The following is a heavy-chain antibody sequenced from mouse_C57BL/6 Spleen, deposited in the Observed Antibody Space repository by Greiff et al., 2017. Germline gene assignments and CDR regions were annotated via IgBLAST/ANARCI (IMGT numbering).Heavy chain of an antibody. D-gene: IGHD2-4*01. Sequence: EVQLVESGPGLVKPSQSLSLTCSVTGFSITSGYYWYWIRQFPGNKQEWMGYISYDGSNNYNPSLKNRIPITRYTSKNQFFLKLNSVTTEDTATYNCARWDDYDVNWYFDVWGTGTTVTVSS. CDR1: GFSITSGYY. J-gene: IGHJ1*03. CDR2: ISYDGSN. V-gene: IGHV3-6*01. CDR3: ARWDDYDVNWYFDV.